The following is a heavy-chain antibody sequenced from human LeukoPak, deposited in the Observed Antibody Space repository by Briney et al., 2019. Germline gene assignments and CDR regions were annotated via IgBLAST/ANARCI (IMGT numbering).Heavy chain of an antibody. Sequence: SETLSLTCTVSSGSIRTFYWSWIRQPPGKGPEWIGFVSETGTTNYNPSLNSRVSISIDVSKKQFSLTLNSVRVADSAVYFCARGPFFPGYTSRLYYFDCWGPGTLVTVSS. D-gene: IGHD6-13*01. CDR3: ARGPFFPGYTSRLYYFDC. CDR1: SGSIRTFY. J-gene: IGHJ4*02. V-gene: IGHV4-59*03. CDR2: VSETGTT.